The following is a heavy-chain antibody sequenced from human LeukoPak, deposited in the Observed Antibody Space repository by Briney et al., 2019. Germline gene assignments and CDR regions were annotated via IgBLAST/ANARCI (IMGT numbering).Heavy chain of an antibody. V-gene: IGHV4-31*02. J-gene: IGHJ3*02. Sequence: LRLSCAASGFTFSSYAMSWIRQHPGKGLEWIGYIYYSGSTYYNPSLKSRVTISVDTSKNQFSLKLSSVTAADTAVYYCARDYGIVPGAFDIWGQGTMVTVSS. CDR1: GFTFSSYA. CDR2: IYYSGST. CDR3: ARDYGIVPGAFDI. D-gene: IGHD2-2*01.